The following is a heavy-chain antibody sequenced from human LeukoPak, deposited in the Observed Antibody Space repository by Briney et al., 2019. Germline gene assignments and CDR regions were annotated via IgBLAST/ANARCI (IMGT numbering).Heavy chain of an antibody. J-gene: IGHJ4*02. CDR1: GFTFSSYG. D-gene: IGHD6-19*01. V-gene: IGHV3-30*18. CDR2: ISYDGSNK. CDR3: AKAYRSGWYQYFDY. Sequence: GGSLRLSCAASGFTFSSYGMHWVRQAPGKGLEWVAVISYDGSNKYYADSVKGRFTISRDNSKNTLYLQMNSLGAEDTAVYYCAKAYRSGWYQYFDYWGQGTLVTVSS.